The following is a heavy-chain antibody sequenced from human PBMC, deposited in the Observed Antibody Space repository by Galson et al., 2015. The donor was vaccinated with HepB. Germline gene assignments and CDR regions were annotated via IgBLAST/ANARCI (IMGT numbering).Heavy chain of an antibody. CDR3: AKDIDDYGDQGALDI. D-gene: IGHD4-17*01. V-gene: IGHV3-9*01. CDR2: ISWNRGSI. CDR1: RFTFDDYA. J-gene: IGHJ3*02. Sequence: SLRLSCAASRFTFDDYAMHWVRQAPGKGLEWVSGISWNRGSIGYADSVKGRFTISRDNAKNSLYLQMNSLRAEDTALYYCAKDIDDYGDQGALDIWGQGTMVTVSS.